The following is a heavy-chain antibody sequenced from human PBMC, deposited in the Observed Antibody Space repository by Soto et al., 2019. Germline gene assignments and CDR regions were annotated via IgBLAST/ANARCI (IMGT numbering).Heavy chain of an antibody. Sequence: GVLRLPWGAVGVTIRDFGSHWVRQEPGKGLEWVAVISYDGSNKYYADSVKGRFTISRDNSKNTLYLQMNSLRAEDTAVYYCARDAQGVVNNYFDYWGQGTLVTVSS. D-gene: IGHD3-3*01. CDR2: ISYDGSNK. V-gene: IGHV3-30-3*01. J-gene: IGHJ4*02. CDR3: ARDAQGVVNNYFDY. CDR1: GVTIRDFG.